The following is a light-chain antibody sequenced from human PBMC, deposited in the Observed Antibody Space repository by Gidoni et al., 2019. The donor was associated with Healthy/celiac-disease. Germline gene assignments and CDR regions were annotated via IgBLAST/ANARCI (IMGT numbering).Light chain of an antibody. Sequence: QSALTQPASVSGSPGQSITISCTGTSSDVGGYNYVAWYQQHPRNAPKLMIYDVSNRPSGVSNRFSGSKSGNTASLTISGLQAEDEADYYCSSYTSSSTKVFGTGTKVTVL. V-gene: IGLV2-14*03. CDR3: SSYTSSSTKV. CDR1: SSDVGGYNY. J-gene: IGLJ1*01. CDR2: DVS.